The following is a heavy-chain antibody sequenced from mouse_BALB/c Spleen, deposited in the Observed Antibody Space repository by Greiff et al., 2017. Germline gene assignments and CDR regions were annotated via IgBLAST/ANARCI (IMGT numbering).Heavy chain of an antibody. V-gene: IGHV1-82*01. CDR1: GYAFSSSW. CDR3: ARSGGTTSYFDY. D-gene: IGHD1-1*01. J-gene: IGHJ2*01. CDR2: IYPGDGDT. Sequence: VQLQQSGPELVKPGASVKISCKASGYAFSSSWMNWVKQRPGQGLEWIGRIYPGDGDTNYNGKFKGKATLTAEKSSSTAYMQLSSLTSVDSAVYFCARSGGTTSYFDYWGQGTTLTVSS.